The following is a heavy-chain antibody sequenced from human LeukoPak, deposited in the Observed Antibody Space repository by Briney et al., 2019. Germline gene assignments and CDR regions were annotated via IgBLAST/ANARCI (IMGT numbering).Heavy chain of an antibody. CDR3: AGLVGPYSTGMYYYFDY. V-gene: IGHV4-4*02. D-gene: IGHD1-26*01. CDR2: MYLSGTD. CDR1: GGSISSVNL. Sequence: PSETLSLTCAVSGGSISSVNLWSWVRQPPGKGLEWVGEMYLSGTDTYNPSLRGRVTISVDRSKNQLSLRLRSVTAADTAVYYCAGLVGPYSTGMYYYFDYWGPGTLVTVSS. J-gene: IGHJ4*02.